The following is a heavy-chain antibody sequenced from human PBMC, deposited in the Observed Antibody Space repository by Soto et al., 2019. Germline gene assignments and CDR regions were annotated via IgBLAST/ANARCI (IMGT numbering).Heavy chain of an antibody. Sequence: EVQLVESGGGLVQPGGSLRLSCAASGFSFSSCWMTWVRQAPGKGLEWVANIKQDGSEKHYVDSVKGRFTISRDNAKDSLYLQMNTLRAEDTAVYYCASYSSAGPYYYYGMDVWGQGITVTVSS. CDR1: GFSFSSCW. D-gene: IGHD5-18*01. J-gene: IGHJ6*02. CDR2: IKQDGSEK. V-gene: IGHV3-7*03. CDR3: ASYSSAGPYYYYGMDV.